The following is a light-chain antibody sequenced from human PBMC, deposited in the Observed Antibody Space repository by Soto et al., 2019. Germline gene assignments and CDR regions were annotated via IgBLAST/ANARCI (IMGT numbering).Light chain of an antibody. Sequence: EIVMTQSPATLSVSPGERATLSCRASQSVSTNLAWYQQKPGQAPRLLMYGASTRATGIPARFSGSGSGTEFTLTISSLQSEDFATYYCQQSYSTPLTFGGGTKVEIK. V-gene: IGKV3-15*01. J-gene: IGKJ4*01. CDR1: QSVSTN. CDR2: GAS. CDR3: QQSYSTPLT.